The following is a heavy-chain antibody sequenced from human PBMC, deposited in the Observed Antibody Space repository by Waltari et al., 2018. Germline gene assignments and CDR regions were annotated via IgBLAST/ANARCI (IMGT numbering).Heavy chain of an antibody. V-gene: IGHV3-23*01. Sequence: EALLLESGGGLVQPGESLRSSCAVSGFAFASCAIHWVRRTPGKGLEWGSSMSASGGASDYADSVKGRFTISRDNSKSTLYLQMNNLRVEDTALYYCAKVPEGMYSGSYLNYFDHWGQGAPVTVSS. D-gene: IGHD1-26*01. CDR3: AKVPEGMYSGSYLNYFDH. CDR2: MSASGGAS. J-gene: IGHJ4*02. CDR1: GFAFASCA.